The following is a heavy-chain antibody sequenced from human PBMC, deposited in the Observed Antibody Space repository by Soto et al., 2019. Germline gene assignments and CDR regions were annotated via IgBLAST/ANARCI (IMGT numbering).Heavy chain of an antibody. CDR1: GYTFTGYY. CDR3: ARPPFPGCINAVCYPFDY. J-gene: IGHJ4*02. Sequence: EASVKVSCKASGYTFTGYYMHWVRQAPGQGLEWMGWINPNSGGTNYAQKFRGRVTMTRDTSTGTVYMELSSLRSEDTAVYYCARPPFPGCINAVCYPFDYWGQGTLVTVSS. CDR2: INPNSGGT. V-gene: IGHV1-2*02. D-gene: IGHD2-8*01.